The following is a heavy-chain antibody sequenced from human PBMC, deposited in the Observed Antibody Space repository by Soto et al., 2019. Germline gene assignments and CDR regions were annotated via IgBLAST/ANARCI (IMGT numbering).Heavy chain of an antibody. CDR2: INYDGSTT. CDR3: ARAGTGWYWFDP. V-gene: IGHV3-74*01. D-gene: IGHD6-19*01. J-gene: IGHJ5*02. CDR1: GFTFSSYW. Sequence: GGSLRLSCAASGFTFSSYWMHWVRQAPGKGLVWVSRINYDGSTTSYADSVKGRFTISRDNARNTLYLQMNSLRAEDTAVYYCARAGTGWYWFDPCGQGTLVTVSS.